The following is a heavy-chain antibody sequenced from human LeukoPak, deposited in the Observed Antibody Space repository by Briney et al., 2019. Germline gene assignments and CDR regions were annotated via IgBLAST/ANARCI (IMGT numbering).Heavy chain of an antibody. CDR3: VLEYYDSSGYSLSSYY. Sequence: GGSLRLSCAASRFTFSSHWMSWVRQAPGKGPEWVANIRPDGSEKDYVDPVKGRFTISRDNAKNSLYLQMNSLRAEDTAVYYCVLEYYDSSGYSLSSYYWGQGTLVTVSS. CDR1: RFTFSSHW. CDR2: IRPDGSEK. D-gene: IGHD3-22*01. J-gene: IGHJ4*02. V-gene: IGHV3-7*05.